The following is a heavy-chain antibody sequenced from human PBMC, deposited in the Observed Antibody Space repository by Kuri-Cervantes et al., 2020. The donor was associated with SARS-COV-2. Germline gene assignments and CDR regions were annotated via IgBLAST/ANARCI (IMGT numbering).Heavy chain of an antibody. Sequence: GSLRLSCAASGFTFSSYAMHWVRQAPGKGLEWVAVISYDGSNKYYADSVKGRFTISRDNSKNTLYLQMNSLRAEDTAVYYCAKSSTITIFGVVIIPEYFQHWGQGTLVTVSS. J-gene: IGHJ1*01. V-gene: IGHV3-30-3*02. CDR1: GFTFSSYA. D-gene: IGHD3-3*01. CDR2: ISYDGSNK. CDR3: AKSSTITIFGVVIIPEYFQH.